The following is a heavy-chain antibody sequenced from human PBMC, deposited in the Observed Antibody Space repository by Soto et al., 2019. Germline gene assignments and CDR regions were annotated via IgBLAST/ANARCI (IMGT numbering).Heavy chain of an antibody. V-gene: IGHV3-23*01. CDR3: ASYVRGPTFHFDS. J-gene: IGHJ4*02. CDR2: ISDTGDDT. Sequence: EVQLLESGGGLVQPGGSLRLSCAASGFSFRTYAMSWVRQAPGQGLEWVSVISDTGDDTYYAGSVKGRFTISRDSSRHTLYLRMNSLRAEDTAVYYCASYVRGPTFHFDSWGQGTLVTVAS. D-gene: IGHD3-10*02. CDR1: GFSFRTYA.